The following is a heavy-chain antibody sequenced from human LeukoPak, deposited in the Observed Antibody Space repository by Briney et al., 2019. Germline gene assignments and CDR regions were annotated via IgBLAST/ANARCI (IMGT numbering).Heavy chain of an antibody. CDR1: GGTFSSYA. CDR2: IIPIFGTA. J-gene: IGHJ2*01. D-gene: IGHD3-3*01. V-gene: IGHV1-69*05. CDR3: ARDCRITIFGVVTHPGYWYFDL. Sequence: SVKVSCKASGGTFSSYAISWVRQAPGQGLEWMGGIIPIFGTASYAQKFQGRVTITTDESTSTAYVELSSLRSEDTAVYYCARDCRITIFGVVTHPGYWYFDLWGRGTLVTVSS.